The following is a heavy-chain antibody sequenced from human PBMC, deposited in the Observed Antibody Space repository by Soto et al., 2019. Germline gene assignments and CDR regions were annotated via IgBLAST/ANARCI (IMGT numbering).Heavy chain of an antibody. CDR1: GFSFSTYG. J-gene: IGHJ2*01. CDR2: ITASNGNT. Sequence: QLQLVQSGAEVKNPGASVRVSCKASGFSFSTYGITWVRQAPGQGLAWMGWITASNGNTHYAQNLQGRVTMTTDTSTSTAYMELWRLSSADTAVYYCARGNSYGSYWYFDLWGRGTLVTVSS. V-gene: IGHV1-18*04. D-gene: IGHD5-18*01. CDR3: ARGNSYGSYWYFDL.